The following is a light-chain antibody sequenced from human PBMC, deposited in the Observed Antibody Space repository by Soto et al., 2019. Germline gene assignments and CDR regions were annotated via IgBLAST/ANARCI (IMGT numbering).Light chain of an antibody. CDR3: SSYTRTSTLV. V-gene: IGLV2-14*01. Sequence: QSALTQPASVSGSPGQSITISCTGTSSDVGAYNYVSWYQLHPDKAPKLMIYEVNNRPSGVSDRFSGSKSGNTASLTISGLQAEDEADYYCSSYTRTSTLVFGRGTKLTVL. CDR1: SSDVGAYNY. J-gene: IGLJ3*02. CDR2: EVN.